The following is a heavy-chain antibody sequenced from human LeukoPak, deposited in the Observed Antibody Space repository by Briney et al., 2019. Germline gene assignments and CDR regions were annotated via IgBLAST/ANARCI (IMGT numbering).Heavy chain of an antibody. D-gene: IGHD2-21*02. J-gene: IGHJ4*02. CDR2: IRYDGSNK. CDR3: AKDLGIVVVTALDY. CDR1: GFTFSSYG. V-gene: IGHV3-30*02. Sequence: PGGSLRLSCAAPGFTFSSYGMHWVRQAPGKGLEWVAFIRYDGSNKYYADSVKGRFTISRDNSKNTLYLQMNSLRAEDTAVYYCAKDLGIVVVTALDYWGQGTLVTVSS.